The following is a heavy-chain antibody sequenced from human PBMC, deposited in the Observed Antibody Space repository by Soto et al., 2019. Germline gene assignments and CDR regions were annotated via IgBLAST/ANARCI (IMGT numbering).Heavy chain of an antibody. CDR2: INVGNGDT. Sequence: ASVKVSCKASGYSFTIYAIQWVPQAPGQRLEWMGWINVGNGDTKYSQKFQGRVTITRDTSASTAYMELSSLRSEDTAVYYCARVLRYFGTGFDYWGQGTLVTVSS. J-gene: IGHJ4*02. V-gene: IGHV1-3*01. D-gene: IGHD3-9*01. CDR1: GYSFTIYA. CDR3: ARVLRYFGTGFDY.